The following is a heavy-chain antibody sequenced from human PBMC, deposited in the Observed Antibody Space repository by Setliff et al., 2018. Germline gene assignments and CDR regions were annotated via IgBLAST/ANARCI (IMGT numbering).Heavy chain of an antibody. CDR2: IYYSGST. J-gene: IGHJ2*01. D-gene: IGHD6-19*01. Sequence: PSETLSLTCIVSGASISSDGYYWSWIRQHPGKGLEWIGYIYYSGSTYYNPSLKSRVTITLDTSKNQFSRELSSVTAADSAVYYCERSRTIAVKGGGFAVWGRGTLVTVSS. CDR3: ERSRTIAVKGGGFAV. V-gene: IGHV4-31*03. CDR1: GASISSDGYY.